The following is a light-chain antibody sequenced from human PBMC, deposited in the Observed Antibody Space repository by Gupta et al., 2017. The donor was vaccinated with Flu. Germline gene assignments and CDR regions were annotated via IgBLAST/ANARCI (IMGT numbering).Light chain of an antibody. J-gene: IGKJ2*03. CDR1: QSVSNW. CDR2: ETS. CDR3: QQYNSSPHS. Sequence: DIQMTQSPSTLSASVGDRVTITCRASQSVSNWLAWYQQKPGKAPQLLIYETSTLERGVPSRFSGSRSWTEFTLTISSLQPDDFATYFCQQYNSSPHSFGQVTKLE. V-gene: IGKV1-5*03.